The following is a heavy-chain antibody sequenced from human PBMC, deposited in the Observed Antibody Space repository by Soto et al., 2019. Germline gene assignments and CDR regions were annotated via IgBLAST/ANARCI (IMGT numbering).Heavy chain of an antibody. Sequence: PSETLSLTCAVYGGSFSGYYWSWIRQPPGKGLEWIGEINHSGSTNYNPSLKSRVTISVDTSKNQFSLKLSSVTAADTAVYYCAGHGVPFDYWGQGTLVTVSS. CDR3: AGHGVPFDY. CDR1: GGSFSGYY. J-gene: IGHJ4*02. V-gene: IGHV4-34*01. CDR2: INHSGST.